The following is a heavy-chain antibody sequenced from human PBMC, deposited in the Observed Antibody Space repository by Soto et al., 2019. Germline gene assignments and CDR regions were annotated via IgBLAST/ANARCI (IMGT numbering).Heavy chain of an antibody. D-gene: IGHD3-10*01. CDR2: INHSGST. Sequence: SETLSLTCAVYGGSFSGYYWSWIRQPPGKGLEWIGEINHSGSTNYNPSLKSRVTISVDTSKNQFSLKLSSVTAADTAVYYCARKVRYYYGSGSHGKYDYYYVMDVWGQGTTVTVSS. V-gene: IGHV4-34*01. CDR3: ARKVRYYYGSGSHGKYDYYYVMDV. CDR1: GGSFSGYY. J-gene: IGHJ6*02.